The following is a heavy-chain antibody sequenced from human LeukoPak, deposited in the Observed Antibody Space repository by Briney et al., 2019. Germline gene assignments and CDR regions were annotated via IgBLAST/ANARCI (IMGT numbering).Heavy chain of an antibody. V-gene: IGHV1-46*01. CDR1: GYTFTSYY. J-gene: IGHJ3*02. CDR3: ARGVGCGGDCPRELADAFDI. CDR2: INPSGGST. Sequence: ASVKVSCKASGYTFTSYYMHWVRQAPGQGLEWMGIINPSGGSTSYAQKFQGRVTMTRDTSTSTVYMELSSLRSEDTAVYYCARGVGCGGDCPRELADAFDIWGQGTMVTVSS. D-gene: IGHD2-21*01.